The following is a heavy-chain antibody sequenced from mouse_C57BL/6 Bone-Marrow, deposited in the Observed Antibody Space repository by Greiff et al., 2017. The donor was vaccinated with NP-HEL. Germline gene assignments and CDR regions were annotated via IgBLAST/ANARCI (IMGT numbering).Heavy chain of an antibody. J-gene: IGHJ2*01. CDR2: IYPGGGYT. CDR1: GYTFTNYC. D-gene: IGHD2-5*01. V-gene: IGHV1-63*01. Sequence: VKLVESGAELVRPGTSVKMSCKASGYTFTNYCIGWAKQRPGHGLEWIGDIYPGGGYTNYNEKFKGKATLTADKSSSTAYMQFSSLTSEDSAIYYCARGYSNYLSFDYWGQGTTLTVSS. CDR3: ARGYSNYLSFDY.